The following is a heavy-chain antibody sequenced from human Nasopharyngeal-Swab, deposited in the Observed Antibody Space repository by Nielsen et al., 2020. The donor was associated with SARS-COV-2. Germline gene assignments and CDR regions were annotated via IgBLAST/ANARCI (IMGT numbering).Heavy chain of an antibody. CDR2: ISGSGGST. J-gene: IGHJ4*02. CDR1: GFTFSSYA. D-gene: IGHD3-22*01. Sequence: GESLKISCAASGFTFSSYAMRWVRQAPGKGLEWVSAISGSGGSTYYADSVKGRFTISRDNSKNTLCLQMNSLRAEDTAVYYCARDRDYYDSSGYPLDYWGQGTLVTVSS. CDR3: ARDRDYYDSSGYPLDY. V-gene: IGHV3-23*01.